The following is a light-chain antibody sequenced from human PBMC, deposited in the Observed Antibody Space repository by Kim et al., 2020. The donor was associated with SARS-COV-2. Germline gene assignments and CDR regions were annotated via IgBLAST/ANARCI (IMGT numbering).Light chain of an antibody. CDR3: QQRSSWPLT. CDR2: DAS. V-gene: IGKV3-11*01. J-gene: IGKJ4*01. Sequence: LSPGERATLSSRATQSVSSSLGWYQQKPGQAPRLLIYDASNRATGIPARFSGNGSGTDFTLTISSLEPEDSAVYYCQQRSSWPLTFGGGTKVDIK. CDR1: QSVSSS.